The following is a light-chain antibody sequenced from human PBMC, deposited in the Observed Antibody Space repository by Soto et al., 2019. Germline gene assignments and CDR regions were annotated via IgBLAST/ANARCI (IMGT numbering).Light chain of an antibody. CDR3: QKYNRAPPFT. CDR2: AAS. J-gene: IGKJ3*01. V-gene: IGKV1-27*01. Sequence: DIQMTQSPSSLSASVGDRVTITCRASQGISNYLAWYQQKPGKVPKLLIYAASTLQPGVPSRFSGSGSGTDFTLTISSLQPEDVATYYCQKYNRAPPFTFGPGTKVDIK. CDR1: QGISNY.